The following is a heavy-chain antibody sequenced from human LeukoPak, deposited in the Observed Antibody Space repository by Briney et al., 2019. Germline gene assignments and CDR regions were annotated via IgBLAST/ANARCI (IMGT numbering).Heavy chain of an antibody. J-gene: IGHJ3*02. D-gene: IGHD3-3*01. V-gene: IGHV1-18*01. CDR1: GYTFTSYG. CDR2: ISAYNGNT. Sequence: ASVKVSCKASGYTFTSYGISWVRQAPGQGLEWMGWISAYNGNTNYAQKFQGRVTMTRNTSISTAYMELSSLRSEDTAVYYCARELRFLEWYRNDDAFDIWGQGTMVTVSS. CDR3: ARELRFLEWYRNDDAFDI.